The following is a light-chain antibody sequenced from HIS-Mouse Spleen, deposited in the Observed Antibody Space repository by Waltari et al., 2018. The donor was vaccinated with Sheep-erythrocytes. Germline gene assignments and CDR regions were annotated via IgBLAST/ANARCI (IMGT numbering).Light chain of an antibody. CDR1: RSDVGGYNY. V-gene: IGLV2-23*01. J-gene: IGLJ3*02. CDR3: CSYAGSSTPWV. Sequence: QSALTQPPSASGSPGQSVTISCTGTRSDVGGYNYFPWYQQHPGKAPKLMIYEGSKRPSGVSNRFSGSKSGNTASLTISGLQAEDEADYYCCSYAGSSTPWVFGGGTKLTVL. CDR2: EGS.